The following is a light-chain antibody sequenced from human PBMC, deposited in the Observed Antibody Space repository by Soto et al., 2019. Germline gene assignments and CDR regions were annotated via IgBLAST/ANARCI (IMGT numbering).Light chain of an antibody. CDR2: EGS. J-gene: IGLJ1*01. CDR3: CSYAGSSTWV. Sequence: QLVLTQPASVSGSPGQSITISCTGTSSDVGSYNFVSWYQQHPGKAPKVMIYEGSKRPSGVSNRFSGSKSGNTASLTISGLQAEDEADYYCCSYAGSSTWVFGTGTKLTVL. V-gene: IGLV2-23*01. CDR1: SSDVGSYNF.